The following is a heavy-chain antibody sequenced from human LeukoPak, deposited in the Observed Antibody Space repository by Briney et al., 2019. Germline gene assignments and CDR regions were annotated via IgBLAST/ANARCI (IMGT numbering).Heavy chain of an antibody. CDR2: TYSGGST. J-gene: IGHJ4*02. D-gene: IGHD1-26*01. CDR1: GFTVSSNY. V-gene: IGHV3-53*01. CDR3: ARGGGSGRRHFDY. Sequence: GGSLRLPCAASGFTVSSNYMSWVRQAPGKGLEWVAITYSGGSTYYADSVKGRFTISRDNSKNTVYLQMNSLRAEDTAVYYCARGGGSGRRHFDYWGQGTLVTVSS.